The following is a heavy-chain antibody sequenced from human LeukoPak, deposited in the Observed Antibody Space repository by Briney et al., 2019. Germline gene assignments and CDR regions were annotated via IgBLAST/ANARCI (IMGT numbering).Heavy chain of an antibody. CDR3: ERDDAALYNYYYGMDV. V-gene: IGHV4-34*01. J-gene: IGHJ6*02. CDR1: GGSFSGYY. CDR2: INHSGST. Sequence: SETLSLTCAVYGGSFSGYYWSWIRRPPGKGLEWIGEINHSGSTNYSPSLKSRVTISVDMSKNQFFLKLSSVTAADTAVYYCERDDAALYNYYYGMDVWGQGTTVTVSS. D-gene: IGHD2-2*02.